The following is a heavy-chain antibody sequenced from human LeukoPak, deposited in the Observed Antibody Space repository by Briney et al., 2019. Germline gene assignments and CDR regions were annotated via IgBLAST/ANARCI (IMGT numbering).Heavy chain of an antibody. CDR3: ARVGGQSYYYGMDV. CDR2: INPNSGGT. Sequence: ASVKVSCKASGYTFTGYYMHWVRQTPGQGLEWMGWINPNSGGTNYAQKFQGRVTMTRDTSISTAYMELSRLRSDDTAVYYCARVGGQSYYYGMDVWGQGTTVTVSS. D-gene: IGHD3-16*01. V-gene: IGHV1-2*02. J-gene: IGHJ6*02. CDR1: GYTFTGYY.